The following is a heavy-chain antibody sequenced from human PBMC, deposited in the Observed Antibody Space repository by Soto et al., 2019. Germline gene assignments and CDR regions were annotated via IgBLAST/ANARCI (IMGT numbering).Heavy chain of an antibody. V-gene: IGHV3-11*05. Sequence: QVQLVESGGGLVEPGGSLRLSCAVSGFTFSDYYMTWIRQAPGKGREWVSYISSSTSHTNYADSVKGRFTISRDNAKNSLLLHMNSLRAEDTAVYYCARGRGAAADYFDFWGQGTLVTVSS. CDR3: ARGRGAAADYFDF. J-gene: IGHJ4*02. CDR1: GFTFSDYY. CDR2: ISSSTSHT. D-gene: IGHD6-13*01.